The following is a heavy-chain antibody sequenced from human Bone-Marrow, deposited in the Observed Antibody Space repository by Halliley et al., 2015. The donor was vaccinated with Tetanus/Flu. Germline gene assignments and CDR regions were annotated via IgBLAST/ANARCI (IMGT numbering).Heavy chain of an antibody. Sequence: REWIGPIYSGGTAFYSPSLRIRTTISIDTSKSHFSLRLTSVTAADTATYYCASSATADRAFFDYWGQGTLVTVSS. CDR2: IYSGGTA. D-gene: IGHD3-16*02. CDR3: ASSATADRAFFDY. V-gene: IGHV4-31*02. J-gene: IGHJ4*02.